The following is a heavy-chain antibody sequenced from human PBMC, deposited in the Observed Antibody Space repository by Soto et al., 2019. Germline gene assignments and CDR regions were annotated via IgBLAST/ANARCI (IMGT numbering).Heavy chain of an antibody. D-gene: IGHD2-2*01. V-gene: IGHV3-11*01. CDR1: GFTFSDYY. Sequence: WGSLRLSCAASGFTFSDYYMSWIRQAPGKGLEWVSYISSSGSTIYYADSVKGRFTISRDNAKNSLYLQMNSLRAEDTAVYYCARDIVLVPADYYGMDVWGQGTTVTVS. CDR2: ISSSGSTI. J-gene: IGHJ6*02. CDR3: ARDIVLVPADYYGMDV.